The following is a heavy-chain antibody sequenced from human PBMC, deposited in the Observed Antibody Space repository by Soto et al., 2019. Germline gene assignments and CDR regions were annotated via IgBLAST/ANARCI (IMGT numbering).Heavy chain of an antibody. CDR1: GYSLTSYW. J-gene: IGHJ3*02. Sequence: GESLKISCKGSGYSLTSYWIGWVRQMPGKGLEWMGIIYPGDSDTRYSPSFQGQVTISADKSISTAYLQWSSLKASDTAMYYFARNYCGGDCHDAFDIWGQGTMVTVSS. D-gene: IGHD2-21*01. CDR3: ARNYCGGDCHDAFDI. V-gene: IGHV5-51*01. CDR2: IYPGDSDT.